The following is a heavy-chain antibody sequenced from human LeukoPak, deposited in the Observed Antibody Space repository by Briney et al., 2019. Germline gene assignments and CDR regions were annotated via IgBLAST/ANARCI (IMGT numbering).Heavy chain of an antibody. V-gene: IGHV1-2*02. J-gene: IGHJ3*02. Sequence: ASVKVSCKASGYTFTGYYMHWVRQAPGRGLEWMGWINPNSGGTNYAQKFQGRVTMTRDTSISTAYMELSRLRSDDTAVYYCACRPGTTGDAFDIWGQGTMVTVSS. CDR1: GYTFTGYY. CDR3: ACRPGTTGDAFDI. CDR2: INPNSGGT. D-gene: IGHD1-1*01.